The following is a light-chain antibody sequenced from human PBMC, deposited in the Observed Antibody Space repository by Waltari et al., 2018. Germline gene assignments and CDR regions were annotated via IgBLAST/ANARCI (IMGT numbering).Light chain of an antibody. CDR3: QGWDSSTDHVV. CDR1: NIGSKS. J-gene: IGLJ2*01. CDR2: DDR. V-gene: IGLV3-21*02. Sequence: SYVLTQPPSVSVASGQTARITCGGTNIGSKSVHWYQQKPGQAPVLVVYDDRDRPSGIPERFSGSNSGNTATLTISRVEAGDEADYYCQGWDSSTDHVVFGGGTKLTVL.